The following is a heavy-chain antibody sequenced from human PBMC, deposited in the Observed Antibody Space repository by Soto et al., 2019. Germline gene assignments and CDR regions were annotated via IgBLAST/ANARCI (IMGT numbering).Heavy chain of an antibody. V-gene: IGHV1-69*01. CDR1: GGTFSSYA. J-gene: IGHJ5*02. CDR3: ARDPRRAAYCSGDCGT. D-gene: IGHD2-21*02. CDR2: IIPIFGTA. Sequence: QVQLVQSGAEVKKPGYSVKVSCKASGGTFSSYAISWVRQAPGQGLEWMGGIIPIFGTANYAQKFQGRVTITADESTSTADMELSSLRSEDTAVYYCARDPRRAAYCSGDCGTWGQGTLVTVSS.